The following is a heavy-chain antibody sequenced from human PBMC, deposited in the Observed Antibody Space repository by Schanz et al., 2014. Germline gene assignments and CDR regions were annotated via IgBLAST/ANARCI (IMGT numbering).Heavy chain of an antibody. V-gene: IGHV3-11*05. J-gene: IGHJ4*02. D-gene: IGHD3-10*01. CDR1: GFTFSDYY. CDR2: VSSSSSYT. Sequence: VQLLESGGGLVQPGGSLRLSCAASGFTFSDYYMSWIRQAPGKGLEWVSYVSSSSSYTHYADSVKGRFTISRDNSKNTLYLQMNSLRAEDTAVYYCAKDPRGDKNDRAYYFDYWGQGTLVSVSS. CDR3: AKDPRGDKNDRAYYFDY.